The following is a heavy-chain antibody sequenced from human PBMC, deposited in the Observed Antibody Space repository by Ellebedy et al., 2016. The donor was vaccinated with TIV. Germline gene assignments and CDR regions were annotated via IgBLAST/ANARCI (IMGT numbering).Heavy chain of an antibody. Sequence: GGSLRLSCATSGFTFSNYWMHWVRQVPGKGLEWVSCIHIDGSRTAYADSVKGRFTISRDNAKNTLYLQMNSLRAEDTSMYYCARGDVVGYYMDVWGKGTTVTVSS. CDR3: ARGDVVGYYMDV. CDR1: GFTFSNYW. D-gene: IGHD3-10*01. J-gene: IGHJ6*03. CDR2: IHIDGSRT. V-gene: IGHV3-74*01.